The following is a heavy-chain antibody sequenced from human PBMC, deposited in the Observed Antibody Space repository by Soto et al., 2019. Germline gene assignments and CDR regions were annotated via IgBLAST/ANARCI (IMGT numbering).Heavy chain of an antibody. V-gene: IGHV3-23*01. D-gene: IGHD2-2*01. J-gene: IGHJ6*02. CDR3: AKAHLPCQLHPSGMDA. Sequence: PAGSLRLACAASGFTFSSYAMSWVRQAPGKGLEWVSAISGSGGSTYYADSVKGRFTISRDNSKNTLYLQMNSLRAEDTAVYYCAKAHLPCQLHPSGMDAWGQGTTVTVSS. CDR2: ISGSGGST. CDR1: GFTFSSYA.